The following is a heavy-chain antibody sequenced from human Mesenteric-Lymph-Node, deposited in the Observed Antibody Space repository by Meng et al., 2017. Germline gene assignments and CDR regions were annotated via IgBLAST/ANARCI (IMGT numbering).Heavy chain of an antibody. J-gene: IGHJ6*02. Sequence: SVKVSCKASGGTFSSYTISWVRQAPGQGLEWMGRIIPILGIANYAQKFQGRVTITADKSTSTAYMELSSLRSEDTAVYYCARGPIAVAGIYYYYGMDVWGQGTTVTVSS. D-gene: IGHD6-19*01. CDR2: IIPILGIA. V-gene: IGHV1-69*02. CDR3: ARGPIAVAGIYYYYGMDV. CDR1: GGTFSSYT.